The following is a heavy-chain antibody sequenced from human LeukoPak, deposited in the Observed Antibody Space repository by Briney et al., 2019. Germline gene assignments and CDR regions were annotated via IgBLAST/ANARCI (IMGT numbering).Heavy chain of an antibody. CDR3: ARIPTPLAAAGGYYYYYGMDV. D-gene: IGHD6-13*01. CDR2: SSSSGSTI. V-gene: IGHV3-48*03. CDR1: GFTFSSYE. Sequence: GGSLRLSCAASGFTFSSYEMNWVRQAPGKGLEWVSYSSSSGSTIYYADSVKGRFTISRDNAKNSLYLQMNSLRAEDTAVYYCARIPTPLAAAGGYYYYYGMDVWGQGTTVTVSS. J-gene: IGHJ6*02.